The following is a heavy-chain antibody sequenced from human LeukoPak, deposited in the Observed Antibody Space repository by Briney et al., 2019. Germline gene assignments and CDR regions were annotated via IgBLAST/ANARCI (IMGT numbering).Heavy chain of an antibody. V-gene: IGHV4-31*03. Sequence: SETLSLTCTVSGGSISSGDYYWSWIRQHPGKGLEWIGYIYHSGDTYYNPSLKSRVTISVDTSKNQFSLKLSSVTDADTAVYYCATRGYGSTWHSQNWGQGTLVTVSS. CDR2: IYHSGDT. J-gene: IGHJ4*02. CDR1: GGSISSGDYY. CDR3: ATRGYGSTWHSQN. D-gene: IGHD6-13*01.